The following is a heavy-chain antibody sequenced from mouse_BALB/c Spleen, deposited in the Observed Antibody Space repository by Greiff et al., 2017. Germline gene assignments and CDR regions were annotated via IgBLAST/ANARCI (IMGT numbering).Heavy chain of an antibody. V-gene: IGHV5-9-1*01. J-gene: IGHJ3*01. CDR1: GFTFSSYA. CDR3: ARRAGYDGAWFAY. CDR2: ISSGGSYT. D-gene: IGHD2-2*01. Sequence: EVMLVESGGGLVKPGGSLKLSCAASGFTFSSYAMSWVRQTPEKRLEWVATISSGGSYTYYPDSVKGRFTISRDNAKNTLYLQMSSLRSEDTAMYYCARRAGYDGAWFAYWGQGTLVTVSA.